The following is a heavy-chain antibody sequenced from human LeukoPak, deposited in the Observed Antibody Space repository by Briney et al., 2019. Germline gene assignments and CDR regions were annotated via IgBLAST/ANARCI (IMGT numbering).Heavy chain of an antibody. V-gene: IGHV3-74*01. D-gene: IGHD3-22*01. J-gene: IGHJ3*02. CDR1: AFTFNNYW. CDR3: AKDIHYYDSSGPGAFDI. Sequence: GGSLRLSCVASAFTFNNYWMHWVRHAPGKGLVWVSRIKCDGSSTNYADSVRGRFTISRDNAKNSLYLQMNSLRAEDTALYYCAKDIHYYDSSGPGAFDIWGQGTMVTVSS. CDR2: IKCDGSST.